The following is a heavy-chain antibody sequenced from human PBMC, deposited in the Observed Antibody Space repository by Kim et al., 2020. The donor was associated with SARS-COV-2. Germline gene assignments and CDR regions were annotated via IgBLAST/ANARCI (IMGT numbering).Heavy chain of an antibody. CDR2: ISAYNGNT. V-gene: IGHV1-18*01. J-gene: IGHJ4*02. D-gene: IGHD6-19*01. CDR3: ARQEQWLVLGYYFDY. Sequence: ASVKVSCKASGYTFTSYGISWVRQAPGQGLEWMGWISAYNGNTNYAQKLQGRVTMTTDTSTSTAYMELRSLRSDDTAVYYCARQEQWLVLGYYFDYWGQGTLVTVSS. CDR1: GYTFTSYG.